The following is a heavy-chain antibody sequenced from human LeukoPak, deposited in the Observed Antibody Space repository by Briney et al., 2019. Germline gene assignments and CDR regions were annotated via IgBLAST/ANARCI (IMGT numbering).Heavy chain of an antibody. V-gene: IGHV3-23*01. J-gene: IGHJ4*02. CDR2: ISGGGGST. Sequence: PGGSLRLSCAASGLTFSNYAMSWVRQAPGKGLEWVSAISGGGGSTYYADSVKGRFTISRDNSKNTLYLQMNSLRAEDTAIYYCAKRVPAAAGTRFDYWGQGTLVTVSS. D-gene: IGHD6-13*01. CDR3: AKRVPAAAGTRFDY. CDR1: GLTFSNYA.